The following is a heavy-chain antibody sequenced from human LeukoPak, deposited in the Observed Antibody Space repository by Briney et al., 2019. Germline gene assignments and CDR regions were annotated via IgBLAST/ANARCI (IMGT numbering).Heavy chain of an antibody. V-gene: IGHV3-53*01. Sequence: GGSLRLSCAASGFTVSSNYMSWVRQAPGKGLEWVSVIYSGGSTYYADSVKGRFTISRDNSKNTLYLQMNSLRAEDTAVYYCARSPGRMIVDYYYYGMDVWGQGTTVTVSS. J-gene: IGHJ6*02. CDR1: GFTVSSNY. CDR3: ARSPGRMIVDYYYYGMDV. CDR2: IYSGGST. D-gene: IGHD3-22*01.